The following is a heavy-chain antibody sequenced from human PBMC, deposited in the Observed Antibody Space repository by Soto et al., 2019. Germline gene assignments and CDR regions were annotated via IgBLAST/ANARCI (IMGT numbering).Heavy chain of an antibody. V-gene: IGHV1-2*04. CDR2: INPNSGGT. CDR3: ARVGLIAAAGHNWFDP. D-gene: IGHD6-13*01. CDR1: GYAFTGYY. J-gene: IGHJ5*02. Sequence: ASVKVSCKASGYAFTGYYMRWVRQAPGQGLECMGWINPNSGGTNYAQKFQGWVTMTRDTSISTAYMELSRLRSDDTAVYYCARVGLIAAAGHNWFDPWGQGILVT.